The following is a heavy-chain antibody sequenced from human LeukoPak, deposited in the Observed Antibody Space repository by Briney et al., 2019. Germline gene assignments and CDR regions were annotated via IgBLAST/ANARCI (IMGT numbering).Heavy chain of an antibody. J-gene: IGHJ4*02. CDR2: ISGSGGST. Sequence: GGSLRLSCAVSGFTFSSYAMNWVRQAPGKGLEWVSGISGSGGSTYYADSVKGRFTISRDNSKNTLYLQMNSLRAEDTAVYYCGKETGYGGDPFDYWGQGTLVTVSS. CDR3: GKETGYGGDPFDY. CDR1: GFTFSSYA. V-gene: IGHV3-23*01. D-gene: IGHD4-23*01.